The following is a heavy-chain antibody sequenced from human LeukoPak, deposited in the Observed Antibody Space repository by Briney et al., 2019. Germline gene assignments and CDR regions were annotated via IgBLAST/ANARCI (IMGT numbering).Heavy chain of an antibody. CDR1: GGSISSSTYY. D-gene: IGHD4-17*01. J-gene: IGHJ3*02. V-gene: IGHV4-39*07. CDR2: VFYNGNT. CDR3: AQSYGDYAADAFDI. Sequence: SETLSLTCTVSGGSISSSTYYWGWIRQTPGKGLEWVGSVFYNGNTYYNPSLSSRVTVSLDTSKKQFSLKLNSMTAADTAVYYCAQSYGDYAADAFDIWGQGTMVTVSS.